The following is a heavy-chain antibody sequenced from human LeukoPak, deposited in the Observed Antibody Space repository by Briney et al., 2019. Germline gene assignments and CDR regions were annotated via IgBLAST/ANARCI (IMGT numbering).Heavy chain of an antibody. CDR3: ARDVYCGGDCSYFDS. V-gene: IGHV4-59*01. CDR2: IYTSGST. Sequence: PSETLSLTCTVSGGSLSSYYWSWTRQPPGKGLEWIGYIYTSGSTNYNPSLRSRVTLSLDTSRNQFSLKLTSVTAADTAVYYCARDVYCGGDCSYFDSWGQGTLVTVSS. D-gene: IGHD2-21*02. CDR1: GGSLSSYY. J-gene: IGHJ4*02.